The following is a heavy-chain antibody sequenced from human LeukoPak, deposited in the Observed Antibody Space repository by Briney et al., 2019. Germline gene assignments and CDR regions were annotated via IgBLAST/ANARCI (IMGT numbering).Heavy chain of an antibody. D-gene: IGHD3-22*01. Sequence: SETLSLTCTVSGGSISSGGYYWSWIRQHPGKGLEWIGYIYYSGSTYYNPSLKSRVTISVDTSKNQFSLKLSSVTAADTAVYYCARGDYDSSGYFLPSDYWGQGTLVTVSS. CDR1: GGSISSGGYY. CDR2: IYYSGST. CDR3: ARGDYDSSGYFLPSDY. V-gene: IGHV4-31*03. J-gene: IGHJ4*02.